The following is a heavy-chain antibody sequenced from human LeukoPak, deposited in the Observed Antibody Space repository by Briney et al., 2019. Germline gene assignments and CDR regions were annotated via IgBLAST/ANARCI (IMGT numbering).Heavy chain of an antibody. J-gene: IGHJ4*02. CDR1: GDSFTSVTDY. CDR3: ARGQFWRGSEIRV. CDR2: GDYSGGT. Sequence: SETLSLTCTVSGDSFTSVTDYWAWIRQPPGKGLEWIASGDYSGGTYYNPSLKSRVTLSVDTSKSQFSLKVTSVTAADTAIYYCARGQFWRGSEIRVWGQGTLVTVSS. D-gene: IGHD1-26*01. V-gene: IGHV4-39*07.